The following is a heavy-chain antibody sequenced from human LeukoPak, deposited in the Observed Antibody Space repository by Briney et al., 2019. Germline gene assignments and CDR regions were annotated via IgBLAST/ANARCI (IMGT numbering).Heavy chain of an antibody. CDR3: ANRARYSSGRPEN. Sequence: SETLSLTCAVYGGSFSGYYWSWIRQPPGKGLEWIGEINHSGSTNYNPSLKSRVTISVDTSKNQFSLKLSSVTAADTAVYYCANRARYSSGRPENRGQGTLVTVSS. CDR2: INHSGST. D-gene: IGHD6-19*01. CDR1: GGSFSGYY. J-gene: IGHJ4*02. V-gene: IGHV4-34*01.